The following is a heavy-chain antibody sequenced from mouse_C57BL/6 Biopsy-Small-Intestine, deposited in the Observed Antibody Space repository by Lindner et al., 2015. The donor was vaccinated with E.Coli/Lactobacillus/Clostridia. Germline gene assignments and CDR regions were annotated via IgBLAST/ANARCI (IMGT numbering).Heavy chain of an antibody. CDR1: GYIFSDFE. CDR3: ARPKLEGFAY. Sequence: VQLQESGAELVRPGASMTLSCMASGYIFSDFEIHWVKQTPVFGLEWIGAIDPETGGTVYNQKFKDKAILTTDKSSTTAYMDLRTLTSEDSAVYYCARPKLEGFAYWGQGTLVTVSA. V-gene: IGHV1-15*01. J-gene: IGHJ3*01. CDR2: IDPETGGT.